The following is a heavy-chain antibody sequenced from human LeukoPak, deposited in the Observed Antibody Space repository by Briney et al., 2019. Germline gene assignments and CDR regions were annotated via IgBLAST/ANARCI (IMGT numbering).Heavy chain of an antibody. J-gene: IGHJ6*03. CDR1: TFTFSGSA. Sequence: AGGSLRLSCAASTFTFSGSAIHWVRQASGKWLEWVGRIRSKANSYATAYAASVKGRFTISRDDSKNTAYLQMNSLKTEDTAVYYCTRLKYYYYYMDVWGKGTTVTVSS. V-gene: IGHV3-73*01. CDR2: IRSKANSYAT. CDR3: TRLKYYYYYMDV.